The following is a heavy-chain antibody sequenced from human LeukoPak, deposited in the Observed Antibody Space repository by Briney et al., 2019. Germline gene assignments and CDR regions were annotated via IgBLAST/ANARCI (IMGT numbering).Heavy chain of an antibody. Sequence: GGSLRLSCAASGFTFSSYAMHWVRQAPGKGLEWVAVISYDGSNKYYADSVKGRFTISRDNSKNTLYLQMNSLRAEDTAVYYCASYGSGSRAFYFDYWGQGTLVTVSS. J-gene: IGHJ4*02. CDR3: ASYGSGSRAFYFDY. CDR2: ISYDGSNK. D-gene: IGHD3-10*01. V-gene: IGHV3-30-3*01. CDR1: GFTFSSYA.